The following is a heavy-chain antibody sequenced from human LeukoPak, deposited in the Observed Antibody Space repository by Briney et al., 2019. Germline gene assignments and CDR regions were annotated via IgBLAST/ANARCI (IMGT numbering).Heavy chain of an antibody. CDR3: ARVRDYYDSSGRYYFDY. J-gene: IGHJ4*02. Sequence: PSQTLSLTCTVSGGSISSGSYYWSWIRQPAGKGLEWIGRIYTSGSTNYNPSLKSRVTISVDTSKNQFSLKLSSVTAADTAVYYCARVRDYYDSSGRYYFDYWGQGTLVTVSS. D-gene: IGHD3-22*01. V-gene: IGHV4-61*02. CDR2: IYTSGST. CDR1: GGSISSGSYY.